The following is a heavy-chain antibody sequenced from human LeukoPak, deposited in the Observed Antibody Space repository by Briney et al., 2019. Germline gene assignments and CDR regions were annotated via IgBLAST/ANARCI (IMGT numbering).Heavy chain of an antibody. CDR3: ARNGHHFAFGGAAVDY. CDR2: IPNSCNYI. D-gene: IGHD3-16*01. J-gene: IGHJ4*02. CDR1: GFTFSRYS. Sequence: GGSLRLSCAASGFTFSRYSMNWVRQAPGEGLEWGSCIPNSCNYINYAASVKGRFTISRDNAKNSLYLQMNSLRAADTAVYYCARNGHHFAFGGAAVDYWGQGTLVTVSS. V-gene: IGHV3-21*01.